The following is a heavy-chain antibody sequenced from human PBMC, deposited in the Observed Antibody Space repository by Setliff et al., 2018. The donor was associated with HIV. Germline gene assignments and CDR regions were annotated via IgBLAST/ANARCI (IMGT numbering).Heavy chain of an antibody. D-gene: IGHD3-10*01. CDR3: ASLLAAGLDF. J-gene: IGHJ4*02. CDR2: IDTSDTFT. V-gene: IGHV5-10-1*01. CDR1: GYSFTTHW. Sequence: GESLKISCKGSGYSFTTHWISWVRQMPGKGLERMGRIDTSDTFTQYSPSFQGHVAFSVDTSIDTAYPQWTSLKASDTAIYYCASLLAAGLDFWGQGTLVTVSS.